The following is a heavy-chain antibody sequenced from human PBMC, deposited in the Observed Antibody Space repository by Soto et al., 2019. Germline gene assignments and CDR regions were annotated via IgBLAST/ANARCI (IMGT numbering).Heavy chain of an antibody. J-gene: IGHJ4*02. V-gene: IGHV3-74*01. CDR2: INSDGSST. Sequence: EVQLVESGGGLVQPGGSLRLSCAASGFTFSSYWMHWVRQAPGKGLVWVSRINSDGSSTSYADSVKGRFTISRDNAKNTLYLQMNSVRAEDTAVYYCARPRPYCGGDCPDSWGQGTLVTVSS. D-gene: IGHD2-21*02. CDR3: ARPRPYCGGDCPDS. CDR1: GFTFSSYW.